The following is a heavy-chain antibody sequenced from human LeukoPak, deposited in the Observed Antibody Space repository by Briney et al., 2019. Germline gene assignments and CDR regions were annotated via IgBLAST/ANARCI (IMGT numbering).Heavy chain of an antibody. CDR1: GYTFTDYY. CDR3: AGSQTGDGYNPPFDY. V-gene: IGHV1-2*02. CDR2: INPNSGGT. J-gene: IGHJ4*02. D-gene: IGHD5-24*01. Sequence: GASVKVSCKASGYTFTDYYMHWVRQAPGQGLEWMGWINPNSGGTNYAQKFQGRVTMTRDTSISTAYMELSRLRSDDTAVFYCAGSQTGDGYNPPFDYWGQGTLVTVSS.